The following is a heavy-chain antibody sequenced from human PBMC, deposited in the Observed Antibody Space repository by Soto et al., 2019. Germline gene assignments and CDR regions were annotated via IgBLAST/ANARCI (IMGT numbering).Heavy chain of an antibody. Sequence: ASVKVSCKASGYTFATYAIHWVRQAPGQRLEWMGWINAGNGNTYPSQRFQARVTINRDTSASTAYMELTSLRSEDTAVYYCARGTNPTYFTLDYWGQGTLVTVSS. J-gene: IGHJ4*02. CDR1: GYTFATYA. CDR3: ARGTNPTYFTLDY. V-gene: IGHV1-3*01. D-gene: IGHD1-26*01. CDR2: INAGNGNT.